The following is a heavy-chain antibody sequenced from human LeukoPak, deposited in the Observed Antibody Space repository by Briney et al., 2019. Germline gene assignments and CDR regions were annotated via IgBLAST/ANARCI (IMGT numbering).Heavy chain of an antibody. V-gene: IGHV4-59*01. D-gene: IGHD1-14*01. Sequence: SETLSLTCTVSGGSISSYYWSWIRQPPGKGLEWIGYIYYSGSTNYNPSLKSRVTISVDTSKNQFSLKLSSVTAADTAVYYCARVTPTYYFDYWGQGTLVTVSP. J-gene: IGHJ4*02. CDR3: ARVTPTYYFDY. CDR2: IYYSGST. CDR1: GGSISSYY.